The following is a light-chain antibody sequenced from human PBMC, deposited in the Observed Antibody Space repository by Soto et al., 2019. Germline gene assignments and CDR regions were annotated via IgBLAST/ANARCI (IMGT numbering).Light chain of an antibody. CDR1: QSVRSY. Sequence: EIVMTQSPATLSVSPGDRATLSCRASQSVRSYLAWYQQKPGQSPRLLISGASTRATGFPARLSGSGSGTEFTLTISNLQSEDFAVYYCQQYNNWPYTFGQGTKVDIK. V-gene: IGKV3-15*01. CDR3: QQYNNWPYT. J-gene: IGKJ2*01. CDR2: GAS.